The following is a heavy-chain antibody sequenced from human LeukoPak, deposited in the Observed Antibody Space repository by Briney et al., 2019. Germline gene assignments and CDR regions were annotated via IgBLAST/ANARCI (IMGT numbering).Heavy chain of an antibody. V-gene: IGHV4-59*12. J-gene: IGHJ5*02. CDR3: ARGSLTTSTTVTPQGGKTWFDP. Sequence: SETLSLTCSVSGGSIRSYYWSWIRQPPGKGLEWIGYIYYSGSTNYNPSLKSRVTISVDTSKNQFSLKLSSVTAADTAVYYCARGSLTTSTTVTPQGGKTWFDPWGQGTLVTVSS. CDR2: IYYSGST. CDR1: GGSIRSYY. D-gene: IGHD4-17*01.